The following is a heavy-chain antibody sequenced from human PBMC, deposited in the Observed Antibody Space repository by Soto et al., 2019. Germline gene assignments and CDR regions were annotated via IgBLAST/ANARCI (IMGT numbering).Heavy chain of an antibody. D-gene: IGHD1-7*01. Sequence: SETLSLTCTVSGGSISSSSYYWGWIRQPPGKGLEWIGSIYYSGSTYYNPSLKSRVTISVDTSKNQFSLKLSSVTAADTAVYYCARELELRVPYYYYGMDVWGQGTTVTVSS. CDR3: ARELELRVPYYYYGMDV. V-gene: IGHV4-39*01. J-gene: IGHJ6*02. CDR1: GGSISSSSYY. CDR2: IYYSGST.